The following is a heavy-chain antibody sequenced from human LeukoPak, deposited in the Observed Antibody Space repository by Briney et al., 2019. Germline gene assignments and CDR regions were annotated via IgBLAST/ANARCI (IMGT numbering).Heavy chain of an antibody. V-gene: IGHV4-39*01. D-gene: IGHD3-22*01. J-gene: IGHJ4*02. Sequence: SETLSLTCTVSGGSISSSSYCWGWIRQPPGKGLEWIGSIYSGGSTYHNPSLKSRVTISVDTSKNQVSLKLSSVTAADTAVYYCARHGVKSSGYHRDWGQRTLVTVSS. CDR1: GGSISSSSYC. CDR2: IYSGGST. CDR3: ARHGVKSSGYHRD.